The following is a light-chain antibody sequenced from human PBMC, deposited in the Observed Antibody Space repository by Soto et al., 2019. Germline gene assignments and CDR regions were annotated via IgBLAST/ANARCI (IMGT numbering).Light chain of an antibody. J-gene: IGKJ2*01. CDR2: KAS. CDR1: QSISSW. Sequence: DIQMTQSPSTLSASVGDRVTITCRASQSISSWLAWYQQKPGKAPKLLIYKASSLESGVPSRFSSSGSGTEFTLTISRLQPDDFATYYCQQYNSYPSYTFGQGTKLDIK. V-gene: IGKV1-5*03. CDR3: QQYNSYPSYT.